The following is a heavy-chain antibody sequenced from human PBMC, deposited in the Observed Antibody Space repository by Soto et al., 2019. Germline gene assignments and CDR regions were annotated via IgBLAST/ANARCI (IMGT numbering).Heavy chain of an antibody. J-gene: IGHJ4*02. CDR2: ISSSSSSI. V-gene: IGHV3-48*01. CDR3: ARDLNYGLFDY. Sequence: EVQLVESGGGLVQPGGSLRLSCAASGFTFSSYSMNWVRQAPGKGLEWVSYISSSSSSIYYADSVKGRFTISRDIAKNSLDLQMNSLRAEDTAVYYCARDLNYGLFDYWGQGTLVIVSS. D-gene: IGHD4-17*01. CDR1: GFTFSSYS.